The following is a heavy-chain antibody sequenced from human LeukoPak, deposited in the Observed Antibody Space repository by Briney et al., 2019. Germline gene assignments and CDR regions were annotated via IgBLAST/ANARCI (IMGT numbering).Heavy chain of an antibody. D-gene: IGHD6-19*01. V-gene: IGHV3-7*04. Sequence: GGSLRLSCAASGFTFSSHWMSWVRQAPGKGLECVANINQDGSEKYYVDSVKGRFTISRDNAKNLLYLQMNGLRAEDTAVYYCARGKFGSGWIFDYWGQGTLVTVSS. CDR1: GFTFSSHW. CDR2: INQDGSEK. J-gene: IGHJ4*02. CDR3: ARGKFGSGWIFDY.